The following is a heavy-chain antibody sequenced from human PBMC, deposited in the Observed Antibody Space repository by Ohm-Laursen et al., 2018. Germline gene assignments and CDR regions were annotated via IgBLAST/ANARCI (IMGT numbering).Heavy chain of an antibody. J-gene: IGHJ4*02. Sequence: SSLRLSCTASGFTFDDYAIHWVRQAPGKGLEWVSGISWNSGSIGYADSVKGRFTISRDNAKNSLYLQMNSLRAEDTALYYCAKGRGYSYGYSVDYWGQGTLVTVSS. CDR3: AKGRGYSYGYSVDY. CDR2: ISWNSGSI. V-gene: IGHV3-9*01. D-gene: IGHD5-18*01. CDR1: GFTFDDYA.